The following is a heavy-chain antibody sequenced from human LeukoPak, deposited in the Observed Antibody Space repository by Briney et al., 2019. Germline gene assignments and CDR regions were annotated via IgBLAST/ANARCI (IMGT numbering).Heavy chain of an antibody. CDR2: IYHSGST. J-gene: IGHJ6*03. Sequence: PSETLSLTCTVSGYSISSGYYWGWIRQPPGKGLEWIGSIYHSGSTYYNPSLKSRVTISVDTSKNQFSLKLSSVTAADTAVYYCARAWGPDYYMDVWGKGTTVTVSS. V-gene: IGHV4-38-2*02. D-gene: IGHD7-27*01. CDR1: GYSISSGYY. CDR3: ARAWGPDYYMDV.